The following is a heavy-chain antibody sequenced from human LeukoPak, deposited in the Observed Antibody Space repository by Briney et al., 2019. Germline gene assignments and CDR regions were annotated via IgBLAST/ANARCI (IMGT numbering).Heavy chain of an antibody. D-gene: IGHD3-22*01. CDR3: ARGPHYYDSSGYYPIDY. V-gene: IGHV4-59*01. CDR2: IYSSGST. J-gene: IGHJ4*02. CDR1: GGSISSYY. Sequence: SETLSLTCTVSGGSISSYYWSWIRQPPGKGLEWIGYIYSSGSTNYNPSLKSRVTISVDTSKNQFSLKLSSVTAADTAVYYCARGPHYYDSSGYYPIDYWGQGTLVTVSS.